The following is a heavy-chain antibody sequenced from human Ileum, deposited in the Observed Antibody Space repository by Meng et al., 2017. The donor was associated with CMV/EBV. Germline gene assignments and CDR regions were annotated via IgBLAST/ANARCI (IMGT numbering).Heavy chain of an antibody. Sequence: GGSLRLSCAASGFTFSDAYMSWVRQAPGKGLEWVGRINSKTDAARTYYAPPVQGRFTISRDDSKSMLYLQMNSLKTEDTAVYYCTRALSADRCGDGFDIWGQGTVVTVSS. D-gene: IGHD5-12*01. CDR3: TRALSADRCGDGFDI. CDR1: GFTFSDAY. J-gene: IGHJ3*02. V-gene: IGHV3-15*01. CDR2: INSKTDAART.